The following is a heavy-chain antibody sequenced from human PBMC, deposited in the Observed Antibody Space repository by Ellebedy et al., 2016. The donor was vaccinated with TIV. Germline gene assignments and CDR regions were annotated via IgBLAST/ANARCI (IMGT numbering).Heavy chain of an antibody. CDR1: GDSVSSDSY. V-gene: IGHV4-61*01. CDR2: NYSTGST. Sequence: SETLSLXXTVSGDSVSSDSYWSWIRQAPGKGLEWIGYNYSTGSTNYNPSLKSRVTISGDASKNHFSLMLTSVTAADTALYFCARAGGQYFGDVRVEHWGLGTMVTVSS. D-gene: IGHD3-10*01. CDR3: ARAGGQYFGDVRVEH. J-gene: IGHJ1*01.